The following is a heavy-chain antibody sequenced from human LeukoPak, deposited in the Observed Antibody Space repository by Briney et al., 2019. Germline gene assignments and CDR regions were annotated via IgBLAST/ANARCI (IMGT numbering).Heavy chain of an antibody. CDR1: GGSISSYY. Sequence: SSETLSLTCTVSGGSISSYYWSWIRQPPGKGLEWIGYIYYSGSTNYNPSLKSRVTISVDTSKNQFSLKLSSVTAADTAVYYCARERGYSYGYAADYYYYMDVWGKGTTVTVSS. D-gene: IGHD5-18*01. CDR2: IYYSGST. V-gene: IGHV4-59*01. J-gene: IGHJ6*03. CDR3: ARERGYSYGYAADYYYYMDV.